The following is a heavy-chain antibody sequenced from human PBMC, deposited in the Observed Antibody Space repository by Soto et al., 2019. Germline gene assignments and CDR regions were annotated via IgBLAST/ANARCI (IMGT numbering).Heavy chain of an antibody. CDR3: ARDSSGWYSFDI. D-gene: IGHD6-19*01. J-gene: IGHJ3*02. V-gene: IGHV1-18*01. CDR2: ISAYNGNT. Sequence: ASVQVSCKASGYTFTSYGISWVRQAPGQGLEWMGWISAYNGNTNYAQKLQGRVTMTTDTSTSTAYMELRSLRFDDTAVYYCARDSSGWYSFDIWGQGTMVTVSS. CDR1: GYTFTSYG.